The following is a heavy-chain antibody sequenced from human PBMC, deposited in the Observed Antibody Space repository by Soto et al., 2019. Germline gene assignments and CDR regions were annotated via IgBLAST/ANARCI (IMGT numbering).Heavy chain of an antibody. CDR1: GYTFTSHG. V-gene: IGHV1-18*01. D-gene: IGHD2-15*01. Sequence: ASVKVSCKASGYTFTSHGISWVRQAPGQGLEWMGWISAYNGNTNFAQKLQGRFTLTPDTSTSTAYMGLRSLRFDDTAFFYCARDDGYCNGDRCLYVFDIWGQGTVVTVSS. J-gene: IGHJ3*02. CDR2: ISAYNGNT. CDR3: ARDDGYCNGDRCLYVFDI.